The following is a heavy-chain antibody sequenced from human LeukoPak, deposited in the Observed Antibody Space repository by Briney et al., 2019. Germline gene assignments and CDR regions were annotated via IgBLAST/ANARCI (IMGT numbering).Heavy chain of an antibody. Sequence: SETLSLTCTVSDGSISSFYWSWIRQPPGKGLEWIGYIYYSGSTNYNPSLKSRVTISVDTSKNQFSLKLSSVTAADTAVYYCARANGLIVVVVAATQRRGGFDYWGQGTLVTVPS. CDR2: IYYSGST. D-gene: IGHD2-15*01. CDR3: ARANGLIVVVVAATQRRGGFDY. J-gene: IGHJ4*02. CDR1: DGSISSFY. V-gene: IGHV4-59*12.